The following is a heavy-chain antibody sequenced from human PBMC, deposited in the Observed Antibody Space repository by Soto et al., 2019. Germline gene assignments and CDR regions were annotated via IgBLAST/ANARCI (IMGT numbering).Heavy chain of an antibody. Sequence: PSETLSLTCTVSGGSVSTYYWSWIRQPPGKGLEWIAYIYYSGSTNYNPSLKSRVTISVDTSKNQFSLKLSSVTAADTAVYYCARHPTSGYTYNWNIWTFDYWGEGTLVTVSS. CDR1: GGSVSTYY. V-gene: IGHV4-59*08. CDR2: IYYSGST. CDR3: ARHPTSGYTYNWNIWTFDY. D-gene: IGHD1-20*01. J-gene: IGHJ4*02.